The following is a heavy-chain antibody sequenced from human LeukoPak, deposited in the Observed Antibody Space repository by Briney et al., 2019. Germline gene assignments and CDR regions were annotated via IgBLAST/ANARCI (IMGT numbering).Heavy chain of an antibody. CDR2: ISSSGSTI. Sequence: GGSLRLSCAASGFTFSDYYMSWIRQAPGKGLEGVSYISSSGSTIYYADSVKGRFTISRYNAKNSLYLQMNSLRAEDTAVYYCARERSYGVFDYWGQGTLVTVSS. D-gene: IGHD5-18*01. CDR1: GFTFSDYY. J-gene: IGHJ4*02. CDR3: ARERSYGVFDY. V-gene: IGHV3-11*01.